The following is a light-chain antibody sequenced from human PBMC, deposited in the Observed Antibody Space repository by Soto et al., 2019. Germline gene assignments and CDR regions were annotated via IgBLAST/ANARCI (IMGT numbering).Light chain of an antibody. CDR1: QSISSY. Sequence: DSQMNQSPSSMSASVGDRVTITCRASQSISSYLNWYQQKPGKAPKLLIYAASSLQSGVPSRFSGSGSGTDFTLTISSLQPEDFATYYCQQSYSTLLTFGGGTKVEIK. V-gene: IGKV1-39*01. J-gene: IGKJ4*01. CDR2: AAS. CDR3: QQSYSTLLT.